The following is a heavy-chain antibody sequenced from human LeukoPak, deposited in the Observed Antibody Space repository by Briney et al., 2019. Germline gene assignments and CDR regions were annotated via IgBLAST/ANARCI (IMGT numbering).Heavy chain of an antibody. CDR1: GGSISSYY. CDR2: IDDSGNS. Sequence: SETLSLTCTVSGGSISSYYWSWIRQPPGKGLEWIGYIDDSGNSKYNPSLKSRVTISVDTSRNQFSLKLSSVTAADTAVYYCARGCRDGYSNYWYFDLWGRGTLGTVSS. J-gene: IGHJ2*01. V-gene: IGHV4-59*08. D-gene: IGHD5-24*01. CDR3: ARGCRDGYSNYWYFDL.